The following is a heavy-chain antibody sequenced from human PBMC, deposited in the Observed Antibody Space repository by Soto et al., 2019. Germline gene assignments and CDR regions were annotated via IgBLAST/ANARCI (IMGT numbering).Heavy chain of an antibody. CDR1: GFTFNSYG. CDR3: ARGVLSDSGTCY. V-gene: IGHV3-33*01. D-gene: IGHD2-15*01. Sequence: GGSLRLSCAASGFTFNSYGMHWVRQAPGKGLEWVAVIWFDGSNKYYGDSVKGRFTISRDNSKNTLHLQMNSLRAEDTAVYYCARGVLSDSGTCYWGRGTLVTVSS. CDR2: IWFDGSNK. J-gene: IGHJ4*02.